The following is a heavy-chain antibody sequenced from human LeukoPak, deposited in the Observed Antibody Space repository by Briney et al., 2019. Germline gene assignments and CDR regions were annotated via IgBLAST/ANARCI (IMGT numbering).Heavy chain of an antibody. CDR1: GFTFSDHS. V-gene: IGHV3-33*01. J-gene: IGHJ6*02. Sequence: GGSLRLSCAASGFTFSDHSIHWVRHGPGKGLEWVAIIYYDGKNKYYADSAKGRFTISRDNPKNTAYLQMNSLRGDDTGVYYCSRGGWPTAGTPRMDVWGQGTTVIVSS. D-gene: IGHD6-13*01. CDR3: SRGGWPTAGTPRMDV. CDR2: IYYDGKNK.